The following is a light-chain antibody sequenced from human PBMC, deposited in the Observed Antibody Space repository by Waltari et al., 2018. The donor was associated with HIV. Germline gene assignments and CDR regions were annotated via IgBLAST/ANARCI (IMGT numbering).Light chain of an antibody. CDR3: QQYKYWPET. Sequence: EVVLTQAPSTLSVSLGEGASLSCRASQNITNKLGWYQQKAGQAPRLLIYDASRMATAIPDRFSGSGSGTEFNLTISRLVFEDVAVYVCQQYKYWPETFGQGTKVEIK. CDR2: DAS. CDR1: QNITNK. J-gene: IGKJ1*01. V-gene: IGKV3D-15*01.